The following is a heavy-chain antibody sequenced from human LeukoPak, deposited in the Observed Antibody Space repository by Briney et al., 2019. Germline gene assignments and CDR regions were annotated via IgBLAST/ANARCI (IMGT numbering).Heavy chain of an antibody. CDR3: ASLPVEMATKGGFDY. CDR2: ISAYNGNT. D-gene: IGHD5-24*01. J-gene: IGHJ4*02. V-gene: IGHV1-18*01. CDR1: GYTFTSYG. Sequence: ASVKVSCKASGYTFTSYGISWVRQAPGQGLEWMGWISAYNGNTNYAQKLQGRVTMTTDTSTSTAYMELRSLRSDDTAVYYCASLPVEMATKGGFDYWGQGTLVTVSS.